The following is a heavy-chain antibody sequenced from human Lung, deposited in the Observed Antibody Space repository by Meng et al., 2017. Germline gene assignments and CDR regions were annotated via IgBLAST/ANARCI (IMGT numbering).Heavy chain of an antibody. CDR2: INHSGST. Sequence: VQPQQGGAGLLKPSETLSLTCVVSCGSFSDYYWSWIRQPPGKGLEWIGEINHSGSTNYNPSLESRATISVDTSQNNLSLKLSSVTAADSAVYYCARGPTTMAHDFDYWGQGTLVTVSS. D-gene: IGHD4-11*01. CDR3: ARGPTTMAHDFDY. J-gene: IGHJ4*02. CDR1: CGSFSDYY. V-gene: IGHV4-34*01.